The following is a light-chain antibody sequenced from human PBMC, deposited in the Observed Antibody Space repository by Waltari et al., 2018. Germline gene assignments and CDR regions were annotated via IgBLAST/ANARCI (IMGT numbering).Light chain of an antibody. CDR2: GAS. CDR1: QSVSSN. Sequence: ETLMTQSPATLSVSPGERATLSCRASQSVSSNLAWYQQKPGQAPRLLIYGASTRATGIPARFSGSGSGTEFTLTISSLQPEDFATYYCQQRNSYPITFGQGTRLEIK. V-gene: IGKV3-15*01. J-gene: IGKJ5*01. CDR3: QQRNSYPIT.